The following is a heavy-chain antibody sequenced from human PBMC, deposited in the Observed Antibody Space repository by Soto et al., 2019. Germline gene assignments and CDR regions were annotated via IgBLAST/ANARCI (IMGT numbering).Heavy chain of an antibody. V-gene: IGHV1-69*12. Sequence: QVQLVQSGAEVKKPGSSVKVSCKASGGTFSSYAISWVRQAPGQGLEWMGGFIPIFGAANYAQKFQGRVTITADESTSTAYMELSSLSSEDTAVYYCARHVPAAGYYYGMDVWGQGTTVTVSS. J-gene: IGHJ6*02. CDR2: FIPIFGAA. CDR3: ARHVPAAGYYYGMDV. D-gene: IGHD2-2*01. CDR1: GGTFSSYA.